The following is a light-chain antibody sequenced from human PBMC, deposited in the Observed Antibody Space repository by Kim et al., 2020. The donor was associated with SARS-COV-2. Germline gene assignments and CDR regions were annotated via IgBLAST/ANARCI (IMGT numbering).Light chain of an antibody. CDR2: GAS. CDR1: QSVSSN. J-gene: IGKJ1*01. CDR3: QQYNNWPPT. Sequence: EIVMTQSPATLSVSPGERATLSCRASQSVSSNLAWYQQKPGQAPRLLIFGASTRATVIPARFSGSGSGTEFTLTISSLQSEDFAVYYCQQYNNWPPTFGQGTKVDSK. V-gene: IGKV3-15*01.